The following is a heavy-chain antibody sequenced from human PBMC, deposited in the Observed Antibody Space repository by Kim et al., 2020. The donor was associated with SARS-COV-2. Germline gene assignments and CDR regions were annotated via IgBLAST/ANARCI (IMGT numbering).Heavy chain of an antibody. CDR3: ARERGVAAAGFYYMDV. CDR2: IYYSGST. V-gene: IGHV4-61*01. Sequence: SETLSLTCTVSGGSVSSGSYYWSWIRQPPGKGLEWIGYIYYSGSTNYNPSLKSRVTISVDTSKNQFSLKLSSVTAADTAVYYCARERGVAAAGFYYMDVWGKGTTVTVSS. CDR1: GGSVSSGSYY. D-gene: IGHD6-13*01. J-gene: IGHJ6*03.